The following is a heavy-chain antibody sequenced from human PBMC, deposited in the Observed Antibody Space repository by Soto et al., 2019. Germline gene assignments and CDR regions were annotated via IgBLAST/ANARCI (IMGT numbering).Heavy chain of an antibody. J-gene: IGHJ6*02. CDR3: ARSMLPTRLCYYYGMDV. D-gene: IGHD3-16*01. CDR2: INHSGST. Sequence: SATLSLTCAVYGGSFSGYYWSWIRQPPGKGLEWIGEINHSGSTNYNPSLKSRVTISVDTSKNQFSLKLSSVTAADTAVYYCARSMLPTRLCYYYGMDVWGQGTTVTVSS. CDR1: GGSFSGYY. V-gene: IGHV4-34*01.